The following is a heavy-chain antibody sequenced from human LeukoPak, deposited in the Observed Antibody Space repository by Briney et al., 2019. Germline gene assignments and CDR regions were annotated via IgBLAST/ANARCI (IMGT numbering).Heavy chain of an antibody. CDR2: ISPHSGGT. CDR3: ARDRGDYCGSGSLFDP. J-gene: IGHJ5*02. V-gene: IGHV1-2*02. Sequence: GASVKVSCKASGYMFIGYYIHWVRQAPGQGLEWMGWISPHSGGTNFAQKFQGRVTMTRDTSISTAYMELSRLISDDTAVYYCARDRGDYCGSGSLFDPWGQGTLVTVSS. CDR1: GYMFIGYY. D-gene: IGHD3-10*01.